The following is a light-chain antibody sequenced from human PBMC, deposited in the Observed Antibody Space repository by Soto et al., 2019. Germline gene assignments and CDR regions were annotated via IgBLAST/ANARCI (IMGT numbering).Light chain of an antibody. CDR3: QSYDSSLSGWV. J-gene: IGLJ3*02. V-gene: IGLV1-40*01. Sequence: QSVLTQSPSVSGAPGQRVTISCTGSSSNIGADYDVHWYQQFPGTAPKLLIYGNNNRPSGVPDRFSGSKSGTSASLAITGLQAEDEADYYCQSYDSSLSGWVFGGGTQLTVL. CDR2: GNN. CDR1: SSNIGADYD.